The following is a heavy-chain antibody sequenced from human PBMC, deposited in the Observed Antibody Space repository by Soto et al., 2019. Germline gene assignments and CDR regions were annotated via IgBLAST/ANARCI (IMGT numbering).Heavy chain of an antibody. Sequence: QVQLQQWGAGLLKPSETLSLTCAVYGGSFSGYYWSWIRQPPGKGVEWIGEINHSGSTNYNPSLKSRVTISVDTSTNQFSLKLSSVTAADTAVDYCARYGPVGRSYYYYGMDVWVQGTTVTVSS. J-gene: IGHJ6*02. CDR3: ARYGPVGRSYYYYGMDV. D-gene: IGHD3-10*01. V-gene: IGHV4-34*01. CDR1: GGSFSGYY. CDR2: INHSGST.